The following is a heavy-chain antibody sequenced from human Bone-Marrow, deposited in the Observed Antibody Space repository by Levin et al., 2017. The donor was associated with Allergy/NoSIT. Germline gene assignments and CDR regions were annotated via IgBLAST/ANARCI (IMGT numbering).Heavy chain of an antibody. CDR2: ISYDGSNK. CDR1: GFTFSSYA. CDR3: ASGPFGAG. D-gene: IGHD1-26*01. Sequence: QSGGSLRLSCAASGFTFSSYAMHWVRQAPGKGLEWVAVISYDGSNKYYADSVKGRFTISRDNSKNTLYLQMNSLRAEDTAVYYCASGPFGAGWGQGTLVTVSS. V-gene: IGHV3-30*04. J-gene: IGHJ4*02.